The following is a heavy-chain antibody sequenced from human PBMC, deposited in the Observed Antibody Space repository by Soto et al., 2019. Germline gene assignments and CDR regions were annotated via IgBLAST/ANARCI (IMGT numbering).Heavy chain of an antibody. Sequence: EVQLVESGGGLVKPGGSLRLSCAASGFTFSNAWMNWVRQAPGKGLEWVGRIKSKTDGGTTDYAAPVKGRFTISRDDSKNTLYLQMNSLKTEDTAVYYCTTDRIQLWPETYYYYGMDVWGQGTTVTVSS. D-gene: IGHD5-18*01. J-gene: IGHJ6*02. CDR1: GFTFSNAW. V-gene: IGHV3-15*07. CDR3: TTDRIQLWPETYYYYGMDV. CDR2: IKSKTDGGTT.